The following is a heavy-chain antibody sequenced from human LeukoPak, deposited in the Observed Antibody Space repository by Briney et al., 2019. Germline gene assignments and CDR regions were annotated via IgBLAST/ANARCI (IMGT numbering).Heavy chain of an antibody. Sequence: GGSLRLSCAASGFTFSSYAMSWVRQAPGKGLEWGSGISGNGVSTYYADSVKGRFTISRDNSKNTLYLQMNSLRAEDTAVYYCVKIFVETSGWFRDYGGQGTLVIVSA. CDR1: GFTFSSYA. CDR2: ISGNGVST. D-gene: IGHD6-19*01. V-gene: IGHV3-23*01. J-gene: IGHJ4*02. CDR3: VKIFVETSGWFRDY.